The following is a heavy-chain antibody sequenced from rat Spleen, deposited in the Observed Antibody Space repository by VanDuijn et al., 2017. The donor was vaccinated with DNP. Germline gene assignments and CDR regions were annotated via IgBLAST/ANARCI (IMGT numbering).Heavy chain of an antibody. CDR1: GFTFSYYW. J-gene: IGHJ2*01. Sequence: EVKLVESGGGLVQPGRSLKLSCAASGFTFSYYWMAWIRQVPGKGLEWVASITSSGGYTYYPDSVKGRFTISRDNAKNTLYLQMDSLRSEDTATYYCAYYHDGYHWGQGVMVTVSS. V-gene: IGHV5-31*01. CDR3: AYYHDGYH. CDR2: ITSSGGYT. D-gene: IGHD1-12*03.